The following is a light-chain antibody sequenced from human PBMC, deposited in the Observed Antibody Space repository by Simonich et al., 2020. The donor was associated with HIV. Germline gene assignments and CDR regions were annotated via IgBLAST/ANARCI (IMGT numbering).Light chain of an antibody. CDR2: WSS. CDR3: QQCHTHPHT. Sequence: DIVMTQSPDSLAVSLGESATINCKSSHSVLYSSNNKNYLAWYQKKPGQPPKFLMYWSSTRESVVPDRCSGSGSGTDFTLTISSLQAEDVAVYFCQQCHTHPHTFGQGTKVEIK. J-gene: IGKJ2*01. CDR1: HSVLYSSNNKNY. V-gene: IGKV4-1*01.